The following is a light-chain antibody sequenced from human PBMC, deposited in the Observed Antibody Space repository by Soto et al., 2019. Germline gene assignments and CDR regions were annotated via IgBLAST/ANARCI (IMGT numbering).Light chain of an antibody. CDR3: QQYGSSPLLT. CDR2: GAS. J-gene: IGKJ4*01. CDR1: QSVSSSY. Sequence: EIVLTQSPGTLSLSPGERATLSCRASQSVSSSYLAWYQQKPGQAPRLLIYGASSRATGIPDRFSGSGSGTDFTLTISRLEPEDFAVYYCQQYGSSPLLTFGGGTKVDNK. V-gene: IGKV3-20*01.